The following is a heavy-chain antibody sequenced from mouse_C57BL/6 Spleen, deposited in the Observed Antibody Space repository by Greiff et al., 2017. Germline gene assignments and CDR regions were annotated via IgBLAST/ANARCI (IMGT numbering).Heavy chain of an antibody. CDR3: ARPTTVVGAMDY. J-gene: IGHJ4*01. V-gene: IGHV5-17*01. CDR2: ISSGSSTI. CDR1: GFTFSDYG. Sequence: EVKLVESGGGLVKPGGSLKLSCAASGFTFSDYGMHWVRQAPEKGLEWVAYISSGSSTIYYADTVKGRFTISRDNAKNTLFLQMTSLRSEDTAMYYCARPTTVVGAMDYWGQGTSVTVSS. D-gene: IGHD1-1*01.